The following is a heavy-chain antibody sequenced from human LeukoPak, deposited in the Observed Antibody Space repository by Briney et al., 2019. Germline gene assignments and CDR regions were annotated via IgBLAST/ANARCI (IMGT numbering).Heavy chain of an antibody. CDR3: ARLGAYAAVNC. J-gene: IGHJ4*02. CDR1: GFPFSAYE. CDR2: ISSSGGTI. V-gene: IGHV3-48*03. D-gene: IGHD3-16*01. Sequence: PGGSLRLPCAASGFPFSAYEMNWVRQAPGKGLDWVSYISSSGGTIYYADSVKGRFTISRDNAKNSLYLQMNSLRAEDTAVYYCARLGAYAAVNCWGQGTLIAVSS.